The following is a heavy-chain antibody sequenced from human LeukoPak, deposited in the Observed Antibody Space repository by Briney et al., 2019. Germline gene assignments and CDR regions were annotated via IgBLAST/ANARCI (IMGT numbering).Heavy chain of an antibody. V-gene: IGHV3-48*01. CDR2: ISSSSSTI. Sequence: PGGSLRLSCAASGFTFSSYSMNWVRQAPGKGLEWVSYISSSSSTIYYADSVKGRFTISRDNAKNSLYLQMNSLRAEDTALYYCAKGTEGLATTDFDYWGQGTLVTVSS. D-gene: IGHD1-1*01. J-gene: IGHJ4*02. CDR3: AKGTEGLATTDFDY. CDR1: GFTFSSYS.